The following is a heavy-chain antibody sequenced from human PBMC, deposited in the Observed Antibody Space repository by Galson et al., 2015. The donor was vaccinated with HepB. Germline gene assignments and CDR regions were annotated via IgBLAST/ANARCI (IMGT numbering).Heavy chain of an antibody. CDR2: INPSSGTA. CDR1: GYTFSSYH. D-gene: IGHD6-19*01. V-gene: IGHV1-46*01. J-gene: IGHJ3*01. CDR3: ARDRLSSSSIHDAFDL. Sequence: SVKVSCKGSGYTFSSYHVHWVRQAPGQGPEWMGMINPSSGTATYAHKFQGRLTVTRDTPTSTVDLELSSLRSEDTAIYFCARDRLSSSSIHDAFDLWGQGTRVTVS.